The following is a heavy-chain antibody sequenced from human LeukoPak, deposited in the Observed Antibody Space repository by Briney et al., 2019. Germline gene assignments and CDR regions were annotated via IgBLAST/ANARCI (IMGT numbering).Heavy chain of an antibody. V-gene: IGHV1-2*02. J-gene: IGHJ3*02. CDR3: ARVARYCSSTSCYRYAFDI. CDR2: INPNSGGT. Sequence: ASVKVSCKASGYTFTGYYMHWVRQAPGQGLEWMGWINPNSGGTNYAQKFQGRVTMTRDTSISTAYMELSRLRSDDTAVYYCARVARYCSSTSCYRYAFDIWGQGTMVTVSS. D-gene: IGHD2-2*02. CDR1: GYTFTGYY.